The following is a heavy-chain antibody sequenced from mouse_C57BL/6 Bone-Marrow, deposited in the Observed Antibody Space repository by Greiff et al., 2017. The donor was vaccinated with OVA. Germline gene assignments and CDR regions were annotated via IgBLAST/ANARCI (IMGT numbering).Heavy chain of an antibody. Sequence: DVTLVESVEGLVKPGASLKLSCAASGFTFSIYSLSWVRPTPYTLLSWVAYISSGGDYIYYADTVKGRFTISRDNARNTLYLQMSSLKSEDTAMYYCTRDGYYAMDYWGQGTSVTVSS. J-gene: IGHJ4*01. CDR2: ISSGGDYI. CDR3: TRDGYYAMDY. V-gene: IGHV5-9-1*02. D-gene: IGHD2-3*01. CDR1: GFTFSIYS.